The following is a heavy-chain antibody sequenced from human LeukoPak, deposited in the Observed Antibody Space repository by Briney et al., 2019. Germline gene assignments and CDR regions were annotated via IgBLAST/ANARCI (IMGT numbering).Heavy chain of an antibody. J-gene: IGHJ3*01. CDR3: AREYSSSSGRRAFDF. D-gene: IGHD6-6*01. CDR1: GGSISGYY. V-gene: IGHV4-59*08. Sequence: PSETLSLTCTVSGGSISGYYWSWIRRPPGKGLEWIGYIYYSGSTNYNPSLKSRVTTLVDTSKNQFSLRLSSVTAADTAVYYCAREYSSSSGRRAFDFWGQGTMVTVSS. CDR2: IYYSGST.